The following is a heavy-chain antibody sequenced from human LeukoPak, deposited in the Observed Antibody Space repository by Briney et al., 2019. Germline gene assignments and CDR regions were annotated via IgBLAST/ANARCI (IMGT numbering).Heavy chain of an antibody. Sequence: SGGSLRLSCAASGFTFSSYGMHWVRQAPGKGLGWVAFIRYDGSNKYYADSVKGRFTISRDNSKNTLYLQMNSLRAEDTAVYYCAKDIRYDFMEGFFEYWGQGTLVTVSS. CDR2: IRYDGSNK. CDR3: AKDIRYDFMEGFFEY. D-gene: IGHD3-3*01. V-gene: IGHV3-30*02. CDR1: GFTFSSYG. J-gene: IGHJ4*02.